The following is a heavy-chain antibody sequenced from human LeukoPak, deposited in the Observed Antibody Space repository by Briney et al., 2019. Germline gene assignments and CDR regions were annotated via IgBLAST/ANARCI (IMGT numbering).Heavy chain of an antibody. V-gene: IGHV4-4*07. CDR3: ARGWFDP. CDR2: IYTSGST. Sequence: PSETLSLTCTAPGRSITGYYWSWIPQPAGKGLEWIGRIYTSGSTNYNPSLKSRVTMSVDTSKNQCSLNLSSATAADTVVYYCARGWFDPWGQGTLVTVSS. CDR1: GRSITGYY. J-gene: IGHJ5*02.